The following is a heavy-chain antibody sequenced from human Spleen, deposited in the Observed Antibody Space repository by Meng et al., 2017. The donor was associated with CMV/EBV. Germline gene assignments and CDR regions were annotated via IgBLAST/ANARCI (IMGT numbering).Heavy chain of an antibody. D-gene: IGHD3-22*01. Sequence: GGSLRLSCAASGFTFNSYAMHWVRQAPGKGLEWVAVISSDGSNQYYAVSVKGRFTISTDNSKNTLYLQMNSLRPADTAVYYCARGRYDYYDSFGYQSNLDFWGQGTLVTVS. CDR3: ARGRYDYYDSFGYQSNLDF. CDR2: ISSDGSNQ. J-gene: IGHJ4*02. CDR1: GFTFNSYA. V-gene: IGHV3-30-3*01.